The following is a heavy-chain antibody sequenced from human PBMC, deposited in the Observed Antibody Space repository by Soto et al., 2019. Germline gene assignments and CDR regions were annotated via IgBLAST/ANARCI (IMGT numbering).Heavy chain of an antibody. D-gene: IGHD3-10*01. V-gene: IGHV3-23*01. CDR3: AARSLWFGELLSSPFDY. CDR1: GFTFSSYA. J-gene: IGHJ4*02. Sequence: EVQLLASGGGLVQPGGSLRLSCAASGFTFSSYAMSWVRQDPGKGLEWVSAISGSGGSTYYADSVKGRFTISRDNSKNTLYLQMNSLRAEDTAVYYCAARSLWFGELLSSPFDYWGQGTLVTVSS. CDR2: ISGSGGST.